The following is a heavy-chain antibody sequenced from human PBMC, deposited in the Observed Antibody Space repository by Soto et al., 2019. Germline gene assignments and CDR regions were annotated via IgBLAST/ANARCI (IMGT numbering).Heavy chain of an antibody. CDR1: GLTFGSYG. D-gene: IGHD3-22*01. CDR2: IGLNGSSR. V-gene: IGHV3-23*01. Sequence: GGSLRLSCAASGLTFGSYGMGWDRQAPGNGLEWVSSIGLNGSSRKDAVSVKGRFTSSRDNFENTLYLLINSLRAEDTALYYCAKLYYYDSSGYFSHFDNWGQGNLVTVSS. CDR3: AKLYYYDSSGYFSHFDN. J-gene: IGHJ4*02.